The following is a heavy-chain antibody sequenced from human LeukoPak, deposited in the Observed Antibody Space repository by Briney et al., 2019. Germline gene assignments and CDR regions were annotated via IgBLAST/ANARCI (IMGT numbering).Heavy chain of an antibody. D-gene: IGHD3-22*01. Sequence: PGGSLRLSCAASGFTFTSYAMSWVRQAPGKGLEWVSAISGSGRSTYHADSVKGRFTLSRDNSKNTVYLQMNSLRAEDTAVYYCARTDSSGYYSRPHDYWGQGTLVTVSS. J-gene: IGHJ4*02. CDR2: ISGSGRST. CDR1: GFTFTSYA. CDR3: ARTDSSGYYSRPHDY. V-gene: IGHV3-23*01.